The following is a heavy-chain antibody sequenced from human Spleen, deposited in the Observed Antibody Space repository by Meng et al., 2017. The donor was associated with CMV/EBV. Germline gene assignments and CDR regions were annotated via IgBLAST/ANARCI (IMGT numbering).Heavy chain of an antibody. Sequence: GESLKISCADSGFIVRMYAMSWVRQAPGKGLEWVSGFSGSGSSTHYADSVKGRFTISRDFSKNTWYLQMSGLRAEDTAVYYCATTVVIGYSLDYWGQGTVVTVSS. V-gene: IGHV3-23*01. CDR2: FSGSGSST. CDR1: GFIVRMYA. D-gene: IGHD4-23*01. CDR3: ATTVVIGYSLDY. J-gene: IGHJ4*02.